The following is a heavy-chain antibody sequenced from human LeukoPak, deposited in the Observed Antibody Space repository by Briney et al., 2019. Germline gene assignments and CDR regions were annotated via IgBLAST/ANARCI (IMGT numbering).Heavy chain of an antibody. Sequence: GGSLRLSCAASGFTFSNAWMSWVRQAPGKGLEWVGCIKSKTDGGTTDYAAPVKGRFTISRDDSKNTLYLQMNSLKTEDTAVYYCTTDLLRFLEWLFPNFDHWGQGTLVTVSS. CDR2: IKSKTDGGTT. CDR1: GFTFSNAW. J-gene: IGHJ4*02. CDR3: TTDLLRFLEWLFPNFDH. V-gene: IGHV3-15*01. D-gene: IGHD3-3*01.